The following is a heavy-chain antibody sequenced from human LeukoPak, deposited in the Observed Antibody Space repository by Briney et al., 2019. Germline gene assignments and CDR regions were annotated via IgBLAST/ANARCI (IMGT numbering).Heavy chain of an antibody. D-gene: IGHD2-2*01. J-gene: IGHJ6*02. Sequence: SVKVSCKASGGTFSSYAISWVRQAPGQGLEWMGRIIPILGIANYAQKFQGRVTITADKSTSTAYMELSSLRSEDTAEYYCARGSYCSSTSCYPRMDVWGQGTTVTVSS. CDR3: ARGSYCSSTSCYPRMDV. V-gene: IGHV1-69*04. CDR1: GGTFSSYA. CDR2: IIPILGIA.